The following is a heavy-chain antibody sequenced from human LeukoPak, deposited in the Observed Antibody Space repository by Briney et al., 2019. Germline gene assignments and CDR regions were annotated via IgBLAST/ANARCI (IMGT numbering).Heavy chain of an antibody. CDR2: FDPEDGET. D-gene: IGHD2-2*01. CDR1: GYTLTELS. CDR3: ATTGSGIVVVPAALDAFGI. J-gene: IGHJ3*02. Sequence: ASVKVSCKVSGYTLTELSMHWVRQAPGKGLEWMGGFDPEDGETIYAQKFQGRVTMTEDTSTDTAYMELSSLRSEDTAVYYCATTGSGIVVVPAALDAFGIWGQGTMVTVSS. V-gene: IGHV1-24*01.